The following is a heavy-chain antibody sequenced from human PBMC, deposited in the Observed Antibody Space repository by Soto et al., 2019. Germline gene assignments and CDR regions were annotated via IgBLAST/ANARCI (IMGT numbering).Heavy chain of an antibody. CDR3: ARQTEYYYDSSGYREYYFDY. Sequence: SVKVSCKASGGTFSSYAISWVRQAPGQGLEWMGGIIPIFGTANYAQKFQGRVTITADESTSTAYMELSSLRSEDTAVYYCARQTEYYYDSSGYREYYFDYWGQGTLVTVSS. D-gene: IGHD3-22*01. CDR2: IIPIFGTA. CDR1: GGTFSSYA. J-gene: IGHJ4*02. V-gene: IGHV1-69*13.